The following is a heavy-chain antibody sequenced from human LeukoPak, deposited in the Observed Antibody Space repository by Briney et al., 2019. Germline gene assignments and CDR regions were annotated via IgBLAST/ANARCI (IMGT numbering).Heavy chain of an antibody. J-gene: IGHJ4*02. V-gene: IGHV4-34*01. CDR2: INHSGST. Sequence: SETLSLTCAVYGGSFSGYYWSWIRQPPGKGLEWIGEINHSGSTNYNPSLKSRATISIDTSKNQVSLKLSSVTAADTAVYYCARGNILSGYCFDFWGQGALVTVSS. D-gene: IGHD3-9*01. CDR3: ARGNILSGYCFDF. CDR1: GGSFSGYY.